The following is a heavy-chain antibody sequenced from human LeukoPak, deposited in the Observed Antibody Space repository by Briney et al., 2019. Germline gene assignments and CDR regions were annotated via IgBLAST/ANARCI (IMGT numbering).Heavy chain of an antibody. V-gene: IGHV4-39*07. CDR3: ARVEGAAPDAFDI. J-gene: IGHJ3*02. D-gene: IGHD6-6*01. CDR1: GGSISSSSYY. Sequence: SETLSLTCTVSGGSISSSSYYWGWIRQPPGKGLEWIGSIYYSGSTYYNPSLKGRVTISADTSKNQFSLKVSSVTAADTAVYYCARVEGAAPDAFDIWGQGTMVTVSS. CDR2: IYYSGST.